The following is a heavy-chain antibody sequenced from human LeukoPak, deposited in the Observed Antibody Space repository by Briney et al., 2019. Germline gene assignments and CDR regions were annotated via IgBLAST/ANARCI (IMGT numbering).Heavy chain of an antibody. D-gene: IGHD6-13*01. CDR2: IKQDGSEK. CDR1: GFTFSSYW. J-gene: IGHJ4*02. V-gene: IGHV3-7*01. CDR3: ARDYIAAAGSFDY. Sequence: GGSLRLSCAASGFTFSSYWMGWVRQAPGKGLEWVANIKQDGSEKYYVDSVKGRFTISRDNAKNSLYLQMNSLRAEDTAVYYCARDYIAAAGSFDYWGQGTLVTASS.